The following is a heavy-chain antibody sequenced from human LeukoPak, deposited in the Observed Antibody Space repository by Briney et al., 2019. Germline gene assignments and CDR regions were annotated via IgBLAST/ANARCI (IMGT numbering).Heavy chain of an antibody. D-gene: IGHD2-2*01. J-gene: IGHJ5*02. CDR3: ARDDCSSISCYHNWFDP. CDR2: IKQDGSEK. Sequence: GGSLRLSCAASGFTFSSYWMIWVRQAPGKGLEWVTNIKQDGSEKYYVDSVKGRFTISRDNAKNSLYLQMNSLRAEDTAVYYCARDDCSSISCYHNWFDPWGQGTLVTVSS. V-gene: IGHV3-7*01. CDR1: GFTFSSYW.